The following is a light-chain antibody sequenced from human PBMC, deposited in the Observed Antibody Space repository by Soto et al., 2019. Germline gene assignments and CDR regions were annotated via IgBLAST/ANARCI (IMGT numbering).Light chain of an antibody. V-gene: IGLV2-23*01. CDR2: EGS. Sequence: QSALTQHASVSGSPGQSITISCTGTSSDVGSYNLVSWYQQHPGKAPKLMIYEGSKRPSGVSNRFSGSKSGNTASLTISGLQAEDEADYYCCSYAGSIGVFGGGTKVTVL. J-gene: IGLJ2*01. CDR1: SSDVGSYNL. CDR3: CSYAGSIGV.